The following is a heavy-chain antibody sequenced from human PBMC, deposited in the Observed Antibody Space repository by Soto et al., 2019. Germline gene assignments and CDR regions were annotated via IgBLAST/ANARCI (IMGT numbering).Heavy chain of an antibody. V-gene: IGHV3-73*01. CDR2: IRSKANSYAT. Sequence: PGGSLRLSCAASGFTFSGSAMHWVRQASGKGLEWVGRIRSKANSYATAYAASVKGRFTISRDDSKNTAYLQMNSLKTEDTAVYYCTKAGKDYYYYYYMDVWGKGTTVTVSS. CDR1: GFTFSGSA. CDR3: TKAGKDYYYYYYMDV. D-gene: IGHD6-25*01. J-gene: IGHJ6*03.